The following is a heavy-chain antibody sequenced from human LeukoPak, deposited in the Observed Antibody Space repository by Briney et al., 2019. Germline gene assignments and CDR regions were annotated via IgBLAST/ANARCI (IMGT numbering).Heavy chain of an antibody. CDR3: AKVEEISSHYTGGSFDM. D-gene: IGHD6-13*01. V-gene: IGHV3-30*02. CDR1: GFTFSSYG. CDR2: LRYDGSNK. Sequence: TGGSLRLSCAASGFTFSSYGMHWVRQAPGKGLEWVAFLRYDGSNKYYADSVKGRFTISRDNSRNTLYLQMNSLRAEDTAVYYCAKVEEISSHYTGGSFDMWGQGTIVTVSS. J-gene: IGHJ3*02.